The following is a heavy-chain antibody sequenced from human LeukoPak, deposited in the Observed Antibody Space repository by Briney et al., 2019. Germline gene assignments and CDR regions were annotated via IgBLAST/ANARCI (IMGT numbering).Heavy chain of an antibody. J-gene: IGHJ5*02. V-gene: IGHV5-51*01. Sequence: GESLKISCKGSGYSFSNYWIGWVRQMPGKGLEWMGIIYPVDSDTRYSPSFQGQVTISADKSISTAYLQWSSLKASDTAMYYCARVTSTSRFRWFDPWGQGTLVTVSS. CDR2: IYPVDSDT. D-gene: IGHD2-2*01. CDR1: GYSFSNYW. CDR3: ARVTSTSRFRWFDP.